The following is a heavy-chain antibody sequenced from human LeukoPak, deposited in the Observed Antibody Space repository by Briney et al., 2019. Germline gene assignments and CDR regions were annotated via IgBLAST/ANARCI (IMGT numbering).Heavy chain of an antibody. CDR2: INHGGTT. CDR1: GGSISSSGYS. V-gene: IGHV4-30-2*01. J-gene: IGHJ4*02. CDR3: ARGLGVAKPTLDS. Sequence: PSETLSLTCAVSGGSISSSGYSWGWIRQPPGKGLECIGFINHGGTTYYNPSLKSRVTISLDRSKNQFSLNLNSVTAADTAVYYCARGLGVAKPTLDSWGLGTLVTVSS. D-gene: IGHD5-12*01.